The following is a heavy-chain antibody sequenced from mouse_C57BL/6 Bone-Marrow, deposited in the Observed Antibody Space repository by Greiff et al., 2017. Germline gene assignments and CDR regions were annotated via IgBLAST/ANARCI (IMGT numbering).Heavy chain of an antibody. J-gene: IGHJ3*01. CDR3: ASGWLLLFAY. Sequence: EVKVVESGGGLVKPGGSLKLSCAASGFTFSSYAMSWVRQTPEKRLEWVATISDGGSYTYYPDNVKGRFTISRDNAKNNLYLQMSHLKSEDTAMYYCASGWLLLFAYWGQGTLVTVSA. D-gene: IGHD2-3*01. CDR2: ISDGGSYT. CDR1: GFTFSSYA. V-gene: IGHV5-4*03.